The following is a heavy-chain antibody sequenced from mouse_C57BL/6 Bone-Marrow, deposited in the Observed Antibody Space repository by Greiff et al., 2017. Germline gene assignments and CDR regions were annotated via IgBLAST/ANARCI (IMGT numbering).Heavy chain of an antibody. CDR2: IDPENGDI. CDR1: GFNINDDY. J-gene: IGHJ3*01. D-gene: IGHD2-3*01. Sequence: EVKVVESGAELVRPGASVTLSCSASGFNINDDYLHWVMQRPEQGLVWIGWIDPENGDIEYASKFQGRAPISADTSSNTAFLQHSGRTSEDTAVYYCTTGLLLNWGQGTLVTVSA. CDR3: TTGLLLN. V-gene: IGHV14-4*01.